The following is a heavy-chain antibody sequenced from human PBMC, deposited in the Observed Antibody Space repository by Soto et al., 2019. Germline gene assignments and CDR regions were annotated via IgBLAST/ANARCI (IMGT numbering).Heavy chain of an antibody. CDR3: AKATKGLQQQLVRFLYYFDY. J-gene: IGHJ4*02. CDR2: ISGSGGST. CDR1: GFSLTSYH. V-gene: IGHV3-23*01. D-gene: IGHD6-13*01. Sequence: GGSLRLSCAASGFSLTSYHMTWVRQAPGKGLEWVSAISGSGGSTYYADSVKGRFTISRDNSKNTLYLQMNSLRAEDTAVYYCAKATKGLQQQLVRFLYYFDYWGQGTLVTVSS.